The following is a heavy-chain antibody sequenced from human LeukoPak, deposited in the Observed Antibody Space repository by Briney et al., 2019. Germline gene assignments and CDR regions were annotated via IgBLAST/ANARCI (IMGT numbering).Heavy chain of an antibody. J-gene: IGHJ4*02. CDR3: ARAHSSSWYYFDY. Sequence: PSETLSLTCTVSGGSISSYYWSWIRQPPGKGLEWIGYIYYSGGTNYNPSLKSRVTISVDTSKNQFSLKLSSVTAADTAVYYCARAHSSSWYYFDYWGQGTLVTVSS. D-gene: IGHD6-13*01. CDR2: IYYSGGT. CDR1: GGSISSYY. V-gene: IGHV4-59*01.